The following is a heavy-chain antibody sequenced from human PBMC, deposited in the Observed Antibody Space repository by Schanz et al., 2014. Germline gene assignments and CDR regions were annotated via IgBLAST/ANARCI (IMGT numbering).Heavy chain of an antibody. D-gene: IGHD2-21*01. CDR3: ARANCRRKINFDY. V-gene: IGHV3-33*01. CDR2: IWYDENNK. J-gene: IGHJ4*02. Sequence: QVQLVESGGGVVQFGRSLRLSCVASGFTFSSYGMHWVRQAPGKGLEWVAVIWYDENNKYYADSVKGRFTMSRVNSKNTLYLQMNSLRTEDTTVYYCARANCRRKINFDYWGRGTLVTVSS. CDR1: GFTFSSYG.